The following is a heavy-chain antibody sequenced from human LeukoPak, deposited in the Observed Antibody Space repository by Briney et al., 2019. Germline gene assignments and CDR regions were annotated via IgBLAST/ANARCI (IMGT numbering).Heavy chain of an antibody. CDR2: INPNSGGT. Sequence: ASEKVSCKASGYTFTGYYMHWVRQAPGQGLEWMGWINPNSGGTNYAQKFQGRVTMTRDTSISTAYMELSRLRSDDTAVYYCARAQEEYDFWSGYNRWGQGTLVTVSS. J-gene: IGHJ4*02. CDR3: ARAQEEYDFWSGYNR. D-gene: IGHD3-3*01. CDR1: GYTFTGYY. V-gene: IGHV1-2*02.